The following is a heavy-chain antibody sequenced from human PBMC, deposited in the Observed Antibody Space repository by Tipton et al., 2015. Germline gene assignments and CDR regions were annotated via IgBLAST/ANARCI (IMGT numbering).Heavy chain of an antibody. D-gene: IGHD2-15*01. Sequence: QSGAEVKKPGSSVKVSCKASGGSFDGYGINWVRQAPGEGLEWMGKIIPLFGIINYAQKMEGRLPITAGKSTNTAYMELRSLRSDDTAIYYCARGYCNGASCYGFDFWGQGTLVTVSS. CDR3: ARGYCNGASCYGFDF. CDR2: IIPLFGII. J-gene: IGHJ4*02. CDR1: GGSFDGYG. V-gene: IGHV1-69*04.